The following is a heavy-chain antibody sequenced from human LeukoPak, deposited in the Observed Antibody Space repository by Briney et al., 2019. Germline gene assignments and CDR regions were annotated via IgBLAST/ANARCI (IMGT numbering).Heavy chain of an antibody. CDR1: GGTFSSYA. CDR2: IIPIFGTA. D-gene: IGHD3-3*01. J-gene: IGHJ4*02. V-gene: IGHV1-69*05. CDR3: ARGIYDFWSGYIDY. Sequence: SVKVSCKASGGTFSSYAISWVRQAPGQGLEWMGRIIPIFGTANYAQKFQGRVTITTDESTSTAYMELSSLGSEDTAVYYCARGIYDFWSGYIDYWGQGTLVTVSS.